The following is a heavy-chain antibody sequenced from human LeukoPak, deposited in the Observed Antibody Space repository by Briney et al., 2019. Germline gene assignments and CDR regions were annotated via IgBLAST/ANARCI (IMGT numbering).Heavy chain of an antibody. D-gene: IGHD5-18*01. J-gene: IGHJ3*02. CDR2: ISWNSGSI. CDR3: AKGGEPRGYSYGYWAFDI. V-gene: IGHV3-9*03. CDR1: GFTFSSYA. Sequence: GGSLRLSCAASGFTFSSYAMSWVRQAPGKGLEWVSGISWNSGSIGYADPVKGRFTISRDNAKNSLYLQMNSLRAEDMALYYCAKGGEPRGYSYGYWAFDIWGQGTMVTVSS.